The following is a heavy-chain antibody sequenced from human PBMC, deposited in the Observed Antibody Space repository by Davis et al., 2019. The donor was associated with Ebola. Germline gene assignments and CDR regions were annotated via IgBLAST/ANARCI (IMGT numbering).Heavy chain of an antibody. CDR1: GYSFTSYW. CDR2: IYPGDSDT. Sequence: GESLKISCKASGYSFTSYWIVWVRQMPGKGLEWMGVIYPGDSDTRYSPSFQGQVTISADKSINTAYLQWSSLKASDTAIYYCARPRDRGYTSAFDIWGQGTMVTVSS. V-gene: IGHV5-51*01. J-gene: IGHJ3*02. CDR3: ARPRDRGYTSAFDI. D-gene: IGHD2-2*02.